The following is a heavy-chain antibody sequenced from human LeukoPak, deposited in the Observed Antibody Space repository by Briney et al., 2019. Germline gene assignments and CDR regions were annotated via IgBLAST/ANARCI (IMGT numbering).Heavy chain of an antibody. CDR1: GFPFGSYY. CDR3: ARCLGGDYVSDTYWYFDV. J-gene: IGHJ2*01. D-gene: IGHD4-17*01. Sequence: PGGSLRLSCAASGFPFGSYYMSWVRQAPGKGLEWVSVIYIGGRTYDADSVTGRFIISRDNSKNMVYLEMTSLRGEDTAVYYCARCLGGDYVSDTYWYFDVWGRGTLVTVSS. V-gene: IGHV3-53*01. CDR2: IYIGGRT.